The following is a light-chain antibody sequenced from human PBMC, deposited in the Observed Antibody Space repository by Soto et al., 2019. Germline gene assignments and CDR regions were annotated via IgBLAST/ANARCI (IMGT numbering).Light chain of an antibody. J-gene: IGKJ1*01. V-gene: IGKV3-15*01. CDR3: QQYSNWPRT. Sequence: QSVSSNLAWYQQKPGQAPRLLMYGASTRATGITDRFSGSGSGTEFTFTISSLQSEDFAFYYCQQYSNWPRTFGQGTKVDIK. CDR2: GAS. CDR1: QSVSSN.